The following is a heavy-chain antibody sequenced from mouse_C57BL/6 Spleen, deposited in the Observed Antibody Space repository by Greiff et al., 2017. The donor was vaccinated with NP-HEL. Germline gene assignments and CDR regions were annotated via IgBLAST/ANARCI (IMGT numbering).Heavy chain of an antibody. CDR2: ISSGGSYT. CDR3: ARGDSNYYAWFAY. J-gene: IGHJ3*01. D-gene: IGHD2-5*01. V-gene: IGHV5-6*01. Sequence: EVMLVESGGDLVKPGGSLKLSCAASGFTFSSYGMSWVRQTPDKRLEWVATISSGGSYTYYPDSVKGRFTISRDKAKNTLYLQMSSLKSEDTAMYYCARGDSNYYAWFAYWGQGTLVTVSA. CDR1: GFTFSSYG.